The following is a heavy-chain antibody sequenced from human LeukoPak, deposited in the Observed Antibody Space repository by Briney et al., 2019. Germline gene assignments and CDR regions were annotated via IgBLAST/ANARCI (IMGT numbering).Heavy chain of an antibody. CDR2: IKSKTDGGTT. CDR1: GFTFSNAW. D-gene: IGHD3-22*01. Sequence: GGSLRLSCAASGFTFSNAWMSWVRQAPGKGLEWVGRIKSKTDGGTTDYAAPVKGRFTISRDDSKDTLYLQMNSLKTEDTAVYYCTTEGMGSSGFDYWGQGTLVTVSS. V-gene: IGHV3-15*01. CDR3: TTEGMGSSGFDY. J-gene: IGHJ4*02.